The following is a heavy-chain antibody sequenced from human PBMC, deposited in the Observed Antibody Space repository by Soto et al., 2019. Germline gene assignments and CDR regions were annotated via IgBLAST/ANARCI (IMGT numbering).Heavy chain of an antibody. CDR2: ISGAGGST. D-gene: IGHD5-12*01. CDR3: AKGSGYDYTYYYHCYMDV. J-gene: IGHJ6*03. V-gene: IGHV3-23*01. Sequence: GGSLRLSCAASVFTFINYAMSWVRQAPGKGLEWVSSISGAGGSTYYADSVKGRFTISRDNSKNTLYLQVNSLRADDTAVYYCAKGSGYDYTYYYHCYMDVWGKGTTVTVSS. CDR1: VFTFINYA.